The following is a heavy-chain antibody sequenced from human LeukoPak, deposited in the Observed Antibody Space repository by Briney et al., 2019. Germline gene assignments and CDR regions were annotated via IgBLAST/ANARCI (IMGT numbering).Heavy chain of an antibody. V-gene: IGHV1-18*01. Sequence: ASVKVSCKASGYTFTSYGISWVRQAPGRGLEWMRWISAYNGNTNYAQKLQGRVTMTTDTSTSTAYMELKSLRSDDTAVYYCARDLWFGELAGKPGNWFDPWGQGTLVTVSS. D-gene: IGHD3-10*01. CDR1: GYTFTSYG. J-gene: IGHJ5*02. CDR3: ARDLWFGELAGKPGNWFDP. CDR2: ISAYNGNT.